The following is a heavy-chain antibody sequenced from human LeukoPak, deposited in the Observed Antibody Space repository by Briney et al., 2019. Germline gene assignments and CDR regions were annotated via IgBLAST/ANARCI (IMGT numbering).Heavy chain of an antibody. D-gene: IGHD2-15*01. CDR2: IYYSGST. CDR1: GGSFSGYY. CDR3: ARSPGYCSGGSCYYPADFDY. J-gene: IGHJ4*02. V-gene: IGHV4-59*08. Sequence: SETLSLTCAVYGGSFSGYYWSWIRQPPGKGLEWIGYIYYSGSTNYNPSLKSRVTISVDTSKNQFSLKLSSVTAADTAVYYCARSPGYCSGGSCYYPADFDYWGQGTLVTVSS.